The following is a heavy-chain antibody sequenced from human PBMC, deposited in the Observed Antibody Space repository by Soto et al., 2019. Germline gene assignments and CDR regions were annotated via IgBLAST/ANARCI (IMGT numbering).Heavy chain of an antibody. D-gene: IGHD3-10*01. V-gene: IGHV3-15*01. Sequence: EVPLVESGGGMVMPGGSLRLSCAASGFTFSDAWMTWIRQAPGKGLQCVGHIKRKIDGETTDYAAPVKGRFTISRDDSKNTLYLQMNSLKVEDTAMYYCVTDRGGGMDVWGQGTTVTVSS. CDR3: VTDRGGGMDV. CDR2: IKRKIDGETT. CDR1: GFTFSDAW. J-gene: IGHJ6*01.